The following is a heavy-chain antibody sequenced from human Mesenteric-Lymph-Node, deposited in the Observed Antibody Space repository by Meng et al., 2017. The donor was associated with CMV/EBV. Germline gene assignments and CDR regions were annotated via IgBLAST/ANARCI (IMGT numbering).Heavy chain of an antibody. CDR2: INAYNGNT. J-gene: IGHJ4*02. CDR3: ARATIGSGWYAY. CDR1: GYTFTDHY. D-gene: IGHD6-13*01. V-gene: IGHV1-18*04. Sequence: ASVKVSCKASGYTFTDHYMHWVRQAPGQGPEWMGWINAYNGNTDYAQQLQGRVTMTTDTSTNTGYMELKSLRSDDTAMYYCARATIGSGWYAYWGQGTLVTVSS.